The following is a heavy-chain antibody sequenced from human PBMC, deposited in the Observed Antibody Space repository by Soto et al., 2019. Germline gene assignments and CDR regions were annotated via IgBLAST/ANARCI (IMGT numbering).Heavy chain of an antibody. D-gene: IGHD6-19*01. CDR1: GFTFSSYA. V-gene: IGHV3-30-3*01. Sequence: QVQLVESGGGVVQPGRSLRLSCAASGFTFSSYAMHWVRQAPGKGLEWVAVISYDGSNKYYADSVKGRFTISRDNSKNTRYLQMNSLRAEDTAVYYCAREAKYSSGWYDNWGQGTLVTVSS. CDR3: AREAKYSSGWYDN. CDR2: ISYDGSNK. J-gene: IGHJ5*02.